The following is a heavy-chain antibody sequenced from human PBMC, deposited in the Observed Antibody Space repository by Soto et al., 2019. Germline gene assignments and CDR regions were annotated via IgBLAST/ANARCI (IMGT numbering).Heavy chain of an antibody. CDR3: AREGSYFRP. CDR1: GGSISSYY. D-gene: IGHD1-26*01. V-gene: IGHV4-59*01. J-gene: IGHJ1*01. Sequence: SETLSLTCTVSGGSISSYYWSWIRQPPGKGLEWIGYIYYSGSTNYNPSLKSRVTISVDTSKNQFSLKLSSVTAADTAVYYCAREGSYFRPWGQGTLVTVSS. CDR2: IYYSGST.